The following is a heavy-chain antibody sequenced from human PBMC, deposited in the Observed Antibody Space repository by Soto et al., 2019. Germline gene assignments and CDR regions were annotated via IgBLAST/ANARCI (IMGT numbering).Heavy chain of an antibody. D-gene: IGHD2-15*01. CDR1: GYTFTSYG. Sequence: ASVKVSCKASGYTFTSYGISWVRQAPGQGLEWMGWISAYNGNTNYAQKLQGRVTMTTDTSTSTAYMELRSLRSDDTAVYYCSGDQSIVVVAFATHFDYSGQAPLVSVSS. CDR2: ISAYNGNT. V-gene: IGHV1-18*01. J-gene: IGHJ4*02. CDR3: SGDQSIVVVAFATHFDY.